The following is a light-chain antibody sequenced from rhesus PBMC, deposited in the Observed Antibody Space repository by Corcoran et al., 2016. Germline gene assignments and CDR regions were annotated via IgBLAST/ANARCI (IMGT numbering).Light chain of an antibody. CDR2: AAS. CDR1: QGISSY. Sequence: DIQMTQSPSSLSASVGDRVPITCRASQGISSYLAWYPQKPGKAPTLLIYAASTFQSGVPSRFSGSGSGTDFTLTISSLQPEDFATYYCQQHNSYPLTFGGGTKVELK. CDR3: QQHNSYPLT. V-gene: IGKV1-25*01. J-gene: IGKJ4*01.